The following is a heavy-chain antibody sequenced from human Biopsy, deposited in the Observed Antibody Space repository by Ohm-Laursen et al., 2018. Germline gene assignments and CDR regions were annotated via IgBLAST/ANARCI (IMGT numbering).Heavy chain of an antibody. V-gene: IGHV4-59*08. J-gene: IGHJ2*01. D-gene: IGHD1-26*01. CDR3: ARHAPSYSGSYWRYFDL. CDR1: AGSISSYY. Sequence: SETLSLTCTVSAGSISSYYWSWIRQPPGKGLEWIGYIYYTGSTNYNPSLKSRVTISVDTSMNHLSLRLTFVTAAGTAVYYCARHAPSYSGSYWRYFDLWGRGTLVTVSS. CDR2: IYYTGST.